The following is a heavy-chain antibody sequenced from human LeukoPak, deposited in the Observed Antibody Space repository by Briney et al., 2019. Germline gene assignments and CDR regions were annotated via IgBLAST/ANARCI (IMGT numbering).Heavy chain of an antibody. CDR2: IYSGGST. CDR3: ARVIVATNTFDAFDI. J-gene: IGHJ3*02. V-gene: IGHV3-53*01. Sequence: GSLRLSCAASGFTFSSYAMHWVRQAPGKGLEWVSIIYSGGSTYYADSVKGRFTISRDNSKNTLYLQMNSLRAEDTAVYYCARVIVATNTFDAFDIWGQGTMVTVSS. D-gene: IGHD5-12*01. CDR1: GFTFSSYA.